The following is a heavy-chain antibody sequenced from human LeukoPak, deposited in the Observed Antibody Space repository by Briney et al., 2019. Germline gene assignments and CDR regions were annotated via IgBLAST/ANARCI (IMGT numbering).Heavy chain of an antibody. V-gene: IGHV3-48*01. CDR2: ISSSSSTI. CDR3: ARDMTTVVTEYYFDY. D-gene: IGHD4-23*01. J-gene: IGHJ4*02. CDR1: GFTFSSYN. Sequence: GGSLRLSCAASGFTFSSYNMNWVRQAPGKGLEWVSYISSSSSTIYYADSVKGRFTISRDNSKNTLYLQMNSLRAEDTAVYYCARDMTTVVTEYYFDYWGQGTLVTVSS.